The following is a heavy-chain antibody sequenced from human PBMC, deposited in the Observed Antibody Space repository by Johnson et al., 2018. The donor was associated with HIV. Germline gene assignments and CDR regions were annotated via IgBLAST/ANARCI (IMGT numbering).Heavy chain of an antibody. CDR3: ARVGWATSDAFDI. CDR1: GFTFTSYA. J-gene: IGHJ3*02. V-gene: IGHV3-30*04. CDR2: ISYDGSNK. D-gene: IGHD5-12*01. Sequence: QVQLVESGGGVVQPGRSLKLSCAASGFTFTSYAMHWVRQAPGKGLEWVAVISYDGSNKYYADSVKGRLTISRDNSKNTLYLQMNSLRAEDTAVYYCARVGWATSDAFDIWGQGTMVTVSS.